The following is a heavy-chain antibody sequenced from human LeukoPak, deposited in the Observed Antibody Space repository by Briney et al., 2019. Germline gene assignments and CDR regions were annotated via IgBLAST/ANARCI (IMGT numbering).Heavy chain of an antibody. CDR3: ARRMTYTYYYDNSGYYYEDY. J-gene: IGHJ4*02. D-gene: IGHD3-22*01. CDR2: ISAYKGNT. V-gene: IGHV1-18*01. CDR1: VYTFSSYD. Sequence: ASVKVSCKASVYTFSSYDISWVRQAPGQGLEWMGWISAYKGNTNYAQKLQDRVTMTTDTYTSTAYMELRSLRSDDTAVYYCARRMTYTYYYDNSGYYYEDYWGQGTLVTVSS.